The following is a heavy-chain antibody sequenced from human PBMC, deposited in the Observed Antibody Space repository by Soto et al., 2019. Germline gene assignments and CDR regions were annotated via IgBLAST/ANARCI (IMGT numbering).Heavy chain of an antibody. D-gene: IGHD4-17*01. CDR2: IYYSGST. CDR1: GGSISSSSYY. CDR3: ARHLPSPSLFYGDPNRCWFDP. V-gene: IGHV4-39*01. Sequence: QLQLQESGPGLVKPSETLSLTCTVSGGSISSSSYYWGWIRQPPGKGLEWIGSIYYSGSTYYNPSLKSRVTISVDTSKNQFSLKLSSVTAADTAVYYCARHLPSPSLFYGDPNRCWFDPWGQGTLVTVSS. J-gene: IGHJ5*02.